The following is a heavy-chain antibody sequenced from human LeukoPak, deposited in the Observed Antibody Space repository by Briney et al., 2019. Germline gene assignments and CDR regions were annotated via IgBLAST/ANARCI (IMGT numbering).Heavy chain of an antibody. V-gene: IGHV4-59*01. Sequence: SETLSLTCTVSGGSISSYYWSWIRQPPGKGLEWLGYIYYSGSTNYNPSLKSRVTISVDTSKNQFSLKLSSVTAADTAVYYCARPGPTRWKPYYFDYWGQGTLVTVPS. CDR2: IYYSGST. D-gene: IGHD2-15*01. J-gene: IGHJ4*02. CDR1: GGSISSYY. CDR3: ARPGPTRWKPYYFDY.